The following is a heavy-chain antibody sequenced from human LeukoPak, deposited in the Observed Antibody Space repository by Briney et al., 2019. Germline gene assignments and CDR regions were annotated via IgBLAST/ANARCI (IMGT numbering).Heavy chain of an antibody. CDR3: ARATGYQLCLFDY. J-gene: IGHJ4*02. CDR1: GGSISSYY. D-gene: IGHD2-2*01. V-gene: IGHV4-59*01. Sequence: SETLSLTCTVSGGSISSYYWSWIRQPPGKGLEWIGYIYYSGSTNYNPSLKSRVTISVDTSKNQFSLKLNSVTAADTAVHYCARATGYQLCLFDYWGQGTLVTVSS. CDR2: IYYSGST.